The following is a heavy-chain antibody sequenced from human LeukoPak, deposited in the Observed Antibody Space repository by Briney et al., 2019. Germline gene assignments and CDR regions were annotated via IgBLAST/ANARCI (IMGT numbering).Heavy chain of an antibody. CDR3: ASCFAIFGVVSGAFDI. J-gene: IGHJ3*02. D-gene: IGHD3-3*01. CDR1: GFTFSSYW. V-gene: IGHV3-7*01. Sequence: GGSLRLSCAASGFTFSSYWMSWVRQAPGKGLEWVANIKQDGSEKYYVDSVKGRFTISRDNAKNSLYLQMNGLRAEDTAVYYCASCFAIFGVVSGAFDIWGQGTMVTVSS. CDR2: IKQDGSEK.